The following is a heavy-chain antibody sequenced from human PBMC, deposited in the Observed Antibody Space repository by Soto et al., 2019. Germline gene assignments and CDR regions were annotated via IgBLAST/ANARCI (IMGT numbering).Heavy chain of an antibody. CDR1: GFTFSSYG. CDR2: ISYDVSNK. Sequence: PGGSLRLSCAASGFTFSSYGMHWVRQAPGKGLEWVAVISYDVSNKYYADSVKGRFTISRDNSKNTLYLQMNSLRAEDTAVYYCAKPKKYYYDSSGYPPGDFDSWGQGTLVTVSS. V-gene: IGHV3-30*18. D-gene: IGHD3-22*01. J-gene: IGHJ4*02. CDR3: AKPKKYYYDSSGYPPGDFDS.